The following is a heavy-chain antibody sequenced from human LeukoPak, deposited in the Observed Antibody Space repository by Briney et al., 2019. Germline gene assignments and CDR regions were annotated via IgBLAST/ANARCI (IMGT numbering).Heavy chain of an antibody. J-gene: IGHJ4*02. V-gene: IGHV1-69*04. CDR1: GYTFTSYY. D-gene: IGHD3-22*01. CDR2: IIPILGIA. Sequence: SVKVSCKASGYTFTSYYMHWVRQAPGQGLEWMGRIIPILGIANYAQKFQGRVTITADKSTSTAYMELSSLRSEDTAVYYCARDELSGYYTYYFDYWGQGTLVTVSS. CDR3: ARDELSGYYTYYFDY.